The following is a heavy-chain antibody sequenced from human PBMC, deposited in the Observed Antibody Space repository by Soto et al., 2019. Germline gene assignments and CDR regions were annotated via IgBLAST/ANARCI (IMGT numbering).Heavy chain of an antibody. D-gene: IGHD3-9*01. Sequence: SETLSLTCTVSGDSISSYHWSWIRQPPGKGLEWIGYIYYSGSTNYNPSLKSRVTISVDTSKNQFSLKLSSVTAADTAVYYCARVYYDILTGYLAFFDYWGQGTLVTVSS. J-gene: IGHJ4*02. CDR3: ARVYYDILTGYLAFFDY. CDR1: GDSISSYH. V-gene: IGHV4-59*08. CDR2: IYYSGST.